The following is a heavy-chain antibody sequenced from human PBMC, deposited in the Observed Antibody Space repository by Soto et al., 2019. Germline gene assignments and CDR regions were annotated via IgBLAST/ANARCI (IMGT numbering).Heavy chain of an antibody. CDR3: ARDVSGSYGIDY. Sequence: NPSETLSLTCTVSGGSISSYYWSWIRQPPGKGLEWIGYIYYSGSTNYNPSLKSRVTISVDTSKNQFSLKLSSVTAADTAVYYCARDVSGSYGIDYWGQGTLVTVSS. V-gene: IGHV4-59*01. CDR1: GGSISSYY. CDR2: IYYSGST. D-gene: IGHD1-26*01. J-gene: IGHJ4*02.